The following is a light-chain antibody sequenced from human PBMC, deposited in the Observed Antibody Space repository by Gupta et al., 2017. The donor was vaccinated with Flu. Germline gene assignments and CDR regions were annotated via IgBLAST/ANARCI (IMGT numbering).Light chain of an antibody. CDR1: QSISSW. V-gene: IGKV1-5*03. J-gene: IGKJ4*01. CDR2: NAS. Sequence: DIQMTQSPSTLSASVGDRGTITCRASQSISSWLAWYQQKPGKAPKLLIHNASSLESEVPSRFNDSGSGTEFTLSISSLQPHDFATYFCQHEDSYLHTFGGGTKVEIK. CDR3: QHEDSYLHT.